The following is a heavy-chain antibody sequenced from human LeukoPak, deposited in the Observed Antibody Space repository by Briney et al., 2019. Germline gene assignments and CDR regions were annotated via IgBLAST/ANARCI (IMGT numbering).Heavy chain of an antibody. Sequence: SVTVSCKASGGTFSSYAISWVRQAPGQGLEWMGGIIPIFGTANYAQTFQGRVTITTDKSTSTAYMELSSLRSEDTAVYYCASDSSGWSGAAFDIWGQGTMVTVSS. J-gene: IGHJ3*02. D-gene: IGHD6-19*01. CDR1: GGTFSSYA. CDR3: ASDSSGWSGAAFDI. CDR2: IIPIFGTA. V-gene: IGHV1-69*05.